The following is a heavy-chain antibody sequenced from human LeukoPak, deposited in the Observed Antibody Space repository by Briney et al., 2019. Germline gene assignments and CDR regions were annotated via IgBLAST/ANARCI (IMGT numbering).Heavy chain of an antibody. CDR3: GRQGYTASYYFVDY. Sequence: KPSETLSLTCGVSAGSINSYYWGWDRHPAGEGRGWMGRIYTTGTTNYSPSLKSRLTMSLDTYKNHFSLKLRSVTAADTAVYYCGRQGYTASYYFVDYWSQGTLVTVSS. CDR2: IYTTGTT. D-gene: IGHD1-26*01. V-gene: IGHV4-59*10. J-gene: IGHJ4*02. CDR1: AGSINSYY.